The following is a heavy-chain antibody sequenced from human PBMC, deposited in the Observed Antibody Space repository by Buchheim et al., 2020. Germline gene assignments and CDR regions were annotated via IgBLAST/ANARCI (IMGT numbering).Heavy chain of an antibody. V-gene: IGHV3-74*01. D-gene: IGHD3-22*01. CDR2: INSDGRSP. J-gene: IGHJ4*02. Sequence: EVQLLESGGGLVQPGGSLRLSCAASGFTFSRYWTHWIRQAPGKGLVWVSRINSDGRSPSYADSVKGRFTISRDNAKNTVYLQMNSLGAEDTAIYYCARDPDSNGYSSFEYWGQG. CDR1: GFTFSRYW. CDR3: ARDPDSNGYSSFEY.